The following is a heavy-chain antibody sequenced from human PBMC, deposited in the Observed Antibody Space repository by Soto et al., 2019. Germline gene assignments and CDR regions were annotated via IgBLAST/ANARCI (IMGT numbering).Heavy chain of an antibody. CDR1: GFTFSSYS. CDR3: AKAPNWNYGADWFDP. D-gene: IGHD1-7*01. Sequence: GGSLRLSCAASGFTFSSYSMSWARHAPGKGLEWVSAISGSGGSTYYADSVKGRFTISRDNSKNTLYLQMNSLRAEDMAVYYCAKAPNWNYGADWFDPWGQGNLVTVSS. CDR2: ISGSGGST. V-gene: IGHV3-23*01. J-gene: IGHJ5*02.